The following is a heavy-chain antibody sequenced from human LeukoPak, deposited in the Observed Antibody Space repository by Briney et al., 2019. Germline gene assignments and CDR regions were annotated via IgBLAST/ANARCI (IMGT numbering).Heavy chain of an antibody. CDR1: GFTFSSCG. J-gene: IGHJ6*02. CDR2: ISYDGSNK. V-gene: IGHV3-30*18. Sequence: GGSPRLSCAASGFTFSSCGMHWVRQAPGKGLEWVAVISYDGSNKYYADSVKGRFTISRDNSKNTLYLQMNSLRAEDTAVYYCAKSKRSVTTLHYYYYGMDVWGQGTTVTVSS. D-gene: IGHD4-17*01. CDR3: AKSKRSVTTLHYYYYGMDV.